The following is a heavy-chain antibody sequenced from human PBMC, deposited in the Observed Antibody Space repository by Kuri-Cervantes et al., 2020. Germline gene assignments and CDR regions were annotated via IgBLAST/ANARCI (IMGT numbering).Heavy chain of an antibody. CDR3: ARGTTGTSKGINFDY. Sequence: ASVKVSCKAFGYTFTSYYMHWVRQAPGQGLEWMGIINPSGGSTSYAQKFQDRVTMTRDTSTSTAYMELSSLRSEDTAVYYCARGTTGTSKGINFDYWGQGTLVTVSS. D-gene: IGHD1-1*01. CDR1: GYTFTSYY. J-gene: IGHJ4*02. CDR2: INPSGGST. V-gene: IGHV1-46*01.